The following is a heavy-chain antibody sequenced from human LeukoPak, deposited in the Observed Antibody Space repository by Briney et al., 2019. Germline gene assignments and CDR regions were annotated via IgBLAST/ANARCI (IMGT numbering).Heavy chain of an antibody. CDR2: MNPNSGNT. CDR3: AKDDKYSSRIYYFDY. V-gene: IGHV1-8*01. J-gene: IGHJ4*02. CDR1: GYTFTSYD. D-gene: IGHD6-13*01. Sequence: ASVKVSCKASGYTFTSYDINWVRQATGQGLEWMGWMNPNSGNTGYAQKFQGRVTMTRNTSISTAYMELSSLRSEDTAVYYCAKDDKYSSRIYYFDYWGQGTLVTVSS.